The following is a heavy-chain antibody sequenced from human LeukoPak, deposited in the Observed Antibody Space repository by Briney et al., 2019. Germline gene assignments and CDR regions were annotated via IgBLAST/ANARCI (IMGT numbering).Heavy chain of an antibody. J-gene: IGHJ4*02. CDR3: AKLIPAYYDFWSGNFDY. V-gene: IGHV3-30*18. D-gene: IGHD3-3*01. CDR1: GFTFSSYG. Sequence: GRSLRLSCAASGFTFSSYGMHWVRQAPGKGLEWVAVISYDGSNKYYADSVKGRFTISRDNSKNTLYPQMNSLRVEDTAVYYCAKLIPAYYDFWSGNFDYWGQGTLVTVSS. CDR2: ISYDGSNK.